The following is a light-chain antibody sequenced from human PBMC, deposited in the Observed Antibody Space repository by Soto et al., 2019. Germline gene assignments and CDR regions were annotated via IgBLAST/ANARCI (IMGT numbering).Light chain of an antibody. CDR1: SSNIGNSY. Sequence: QSVLTQPPSVSAAPGQKVTISCSGSSSNIGNSYLSWYQHLPGTAPKLLIYDNNKRPSEIPDRFSGSKSGTSATLGITGLQTGDEAHYYCGAWDTSLSAVVFGGGTKVTVL. CDR3: GAWDTSLSAVV. J-gene: IGLJ2*01. V-gene: IGLV1-51*01. CDR2: DNN.